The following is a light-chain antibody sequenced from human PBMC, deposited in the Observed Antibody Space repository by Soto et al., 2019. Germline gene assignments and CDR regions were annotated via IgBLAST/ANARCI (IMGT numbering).Light chain of an antibody. Sequence: QSVLTQPPSASGTPGQRVTISCSGSSSNVGSHTVNWYQQLPGTAPKLLIYSKNQRPSGVPDRFSGSKSGTSASLAISGLRSEDEADYFCAAWDDSLNVVVFGGGTKVTVL. J-gene: IGLJ2*01. CDR1: SSNVGSHT. CDR2: SKN. V-gene: IGLV1-44*01. CDR3: AAWDDSLNVVV.